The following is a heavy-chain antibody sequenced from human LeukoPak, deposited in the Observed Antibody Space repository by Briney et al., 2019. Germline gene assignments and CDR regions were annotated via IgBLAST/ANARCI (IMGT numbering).Heavy chain of an antibody. CDR1: GGSFSGYY. D-gene: IGHD3-22*01. CDR2: INHSGST. V-gene: IGHV4-34*01. J-gene: IGHJ4*02. CDR3: AREAYDSSGYLDY. Sequence: SETLSLTCAVYGGSFSGYYWSWIRQPPGKGLEWIGEINHSGSTNYNPSLKSRVTISVDTSKNQFSLKLSSVTAADTAVYYCAREAYDSSGYLDYWGQGTLVTVSS.